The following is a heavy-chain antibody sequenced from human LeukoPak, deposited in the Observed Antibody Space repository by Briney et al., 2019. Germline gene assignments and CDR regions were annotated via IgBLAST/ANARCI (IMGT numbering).Heavy chain of an antibody. D-gene: IGHD3-22*01. V-gene: IGHV3-21*01. CDR1: GFTFSSYS. CDR2: ISSSSSYI. J-gene: IGHJ4*02. CDR3: VRDEDSSGYCDL. Sequence: GGSLRLSCAASGFTFSSYSMNWVRQAPGRGLEWVSSISSSSSYIYYADSVKGRFTISRDNAKNSLYLQMNSLRAEDTAVYYCVRDEDSSGYCDLWGQGTLVTVSS.